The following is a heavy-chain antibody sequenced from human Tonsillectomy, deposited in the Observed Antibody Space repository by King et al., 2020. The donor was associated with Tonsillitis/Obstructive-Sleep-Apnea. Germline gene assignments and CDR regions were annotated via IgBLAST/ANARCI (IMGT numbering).Heavy chain of an antibody. V-gene: IGHV1-69*12. Sequence: QLVQSGAEVKKPGSSVKVSCKASGGTFSSYAISWVRQAPGQGLEWMGGIIPIFGTANYAQKFQGRVTITADESTSTAYVELSSLRSEDTAVYYCARGGSRGGTYGYGGIDYWGQGTLVTVSS. CDR1: GGTFSSYA. J-gene: IGHJ4*02. CDR3: ARGGSRGGTYGYGGIDY. CDR2: IIPIFGTA. D-gene: IGHD2-15*01.